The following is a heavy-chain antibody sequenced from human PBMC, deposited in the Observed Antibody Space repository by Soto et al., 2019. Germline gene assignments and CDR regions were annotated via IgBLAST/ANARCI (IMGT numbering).Heavy chain of an antibody. D-gene: IGHD4-17*01. CDR3: KRDRGQYDDFSIDY. J-gene: IGHJ4*02. Sequence: GGSLRLSCAASGFTFRSYSMYWVRQAPGKGLEWVSSISSTSTYIYYADSVKGRFTVSRDNARESVYLQMNSLRAEDTAVYYCKRDRGQYDDFSIDYWGQGTLVTVSS. CDR1: GFTFRSYS. V-gene: IGHV3-21*01. CDR2: ISSTSTYI.